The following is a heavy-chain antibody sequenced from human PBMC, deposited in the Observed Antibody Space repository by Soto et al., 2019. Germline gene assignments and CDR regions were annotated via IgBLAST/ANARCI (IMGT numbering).Heavy chain of an antibody. D-gene: IGHD4-17*01. CDR2: ISASGGGT. CDR1: GFTFGNYV. J-gene: IGHJ3*01. V-gene: IGHV3-23*01. CDR3: AKDPNGDYLGAFDC. Sequence: QMLESGGGLVQPGGSLRLSCAASGFTFGNYVVTWVRQAPGRGLEWVSAISASGGGTFYADSVRGRFTISRDNYKSTLYLEMNSLRAEDTALYFCAKDPNGDYLGAFDCWGRGTMVIVSS.